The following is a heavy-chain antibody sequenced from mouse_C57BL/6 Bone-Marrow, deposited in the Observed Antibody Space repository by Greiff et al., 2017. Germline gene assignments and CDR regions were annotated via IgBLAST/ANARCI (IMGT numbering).Heavy chain of an antibody. CDR3: AREGLLRHFDY. J-gene: IGHJ2*01. CDR2: IYPGDGDT. CDR1: GYAFSSYW. D-gene: IGHD1-2*01. Sequence: LQQSGASVKISCKASGYAFSSYWMNWVKQRPGKGLEWIGQIYPGDGDTNYNGKFKGKATLTADKSSSTAYMQLSSLTSEDSAVYFCAREGLLRHFDYWGQGTTLTVSS. V-gene: IGHV1-80*01.